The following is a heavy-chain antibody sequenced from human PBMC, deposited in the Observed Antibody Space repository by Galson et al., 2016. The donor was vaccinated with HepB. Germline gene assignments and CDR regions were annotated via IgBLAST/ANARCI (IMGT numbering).Heavy chain of an antibody. Sequence: SLRLSCAASAFTFSSYWMSWVRQAPGKGLEWVANINQDGNEKYYVDSVEGRFTISRDNAKNSLYLQMNSLRAEDTAVYYCARDNKWLLSYYFYYSMDVWGQGTTVTVSS. V-gene: IGHV3-7*01. J-gene: IGHJ6*02. CDR2: INQDGNEK. CDR1: AFTFSSYW. D-gene: IGHD3-22*01. CDR3: ARDNKWLLSYYFYYSMDV.